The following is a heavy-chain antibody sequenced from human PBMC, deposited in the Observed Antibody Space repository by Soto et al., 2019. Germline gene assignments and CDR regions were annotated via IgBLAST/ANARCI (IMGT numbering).Heavy chain of an antibody. CDR3: ARDAGESILSIRGARYKYYGMDV. D-gene: IGHD1-26*01. V-gene: IGHV1-18*01. CDR1: GYTFTSYG. J-gene: IGHJ6*02. Sequence: QVQLVQSGAEVRKPGASVKVSCKASGYTFTSYGISWVRQAPGQGLAWRGRINPFNGNTDYTQKLKGRVTMTTDTSTSTAYMELRSLKSDDTAVYYCARDAGESILSIRGARYKYYGMDVGGQGTTVTVSS. CDR2: INPFNGNT.